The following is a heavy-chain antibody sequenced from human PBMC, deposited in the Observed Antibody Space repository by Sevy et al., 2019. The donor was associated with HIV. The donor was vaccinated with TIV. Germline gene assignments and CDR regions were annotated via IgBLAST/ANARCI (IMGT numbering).Heavy chain of an antibody. Sequence: GGSLRLSCAASGFTFSSYGVHWVRLAPGKGLEWVAVISLDGSNKYYADSVKGRFTISRDNSKNTLYLQMNSLRAEDTAVYYCAKDLSRFYYYGMDVWGQGTTVTVSS. CDR2: ISLDGSNK. CDR1: GFTFSSYG. V-gene: IGHV3-30*18. D-gene: IGHD3-3*01. CDR3: AKDLSRFYYYGMDV. J-gene: IGHJ6*02.